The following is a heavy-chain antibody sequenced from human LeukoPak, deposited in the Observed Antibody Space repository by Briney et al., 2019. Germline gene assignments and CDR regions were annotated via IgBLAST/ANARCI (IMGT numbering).Heavy chain of an antibody. D-gene: IGHD6-13*01. CDR3: ARTTRSWYEDNDAFDI. CDR1: GYTFTIYT. CDR2: INAGNGNT. Sequence: ASVKVSCKASGYTFTIYTMHWVRQAPGQRLEWMGWINAGNGNTKYSQKFQGRVTITRDTPASTAYMELSSLRSEDTAVYYCARTTRSWYEDNDAFDIWGQGTTVTVSS. V-gene: IGHV1-3*01. J-gene: IGHJ3*02.